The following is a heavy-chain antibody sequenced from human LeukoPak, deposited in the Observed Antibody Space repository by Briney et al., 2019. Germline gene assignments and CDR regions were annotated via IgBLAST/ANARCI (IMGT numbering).Heavy chain of an antibody. V-gene: IGHV4-34*01. CDR2: INHGGST. CDR1: GGSFSGYY. J-gene: IGHJ6*02. Sequence: SETLSLTCAVYGGSFSGYYWSWIRQPPGKGLEWIGEINHGGSTNYNPSLKSRVTISVDTSKNQFSLKLSSVTAADTAVYYCARCPCGGSCYSVTRYYYGMDVWGQGTTVTVSS. CDR3: ARCPCGGSCYSVTRYYYGMDV. D-gene: IGHD2-15*01.